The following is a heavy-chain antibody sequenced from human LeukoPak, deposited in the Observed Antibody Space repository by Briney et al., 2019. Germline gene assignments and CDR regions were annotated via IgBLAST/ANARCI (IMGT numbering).Heavy chain of an antibody. V-gene: IGHV4-39*01. CDR3: ARRGRWRYSYGPIDY. CDR2: IYYSGST. J-gene: IGHJ4*02. CDR1: GGSISSSSYY. D-gene: IGHD5-18*01. Sequence: SETLSFTCTVSGGSISSSSYYWGWIRQPPGKGLEWIGSIYYSGSTYYNPSLKSRVTISVDTSKNQFSLKLSSVTAADTAVYYCARRGRWRYSYGPIDYWGQGTLVTVSS.